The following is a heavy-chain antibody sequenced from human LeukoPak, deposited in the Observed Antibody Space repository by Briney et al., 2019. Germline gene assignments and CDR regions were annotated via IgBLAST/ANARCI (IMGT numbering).Heavy chain of an antibody. CDR1: GFSLSSGAVA. V-gene: IGHV2-5*02. CDR2: IYWDDDK. J-gene: IGHJ2*01. D-gene: IGHD5-24*01. CDR3: AHSRELDGYNGHWHFDL. Sequence: SGPTLVKPTQTLTLTCTFSGFSLSSGAVAVGWIRQPPGKALEWLGLIYWDDDKSYSPSLKNRLTITKDTSKNQVVLTMTNMDPVDTATYYCAHSRELDGYNGHWHFDLWGRGTLVTVSS.